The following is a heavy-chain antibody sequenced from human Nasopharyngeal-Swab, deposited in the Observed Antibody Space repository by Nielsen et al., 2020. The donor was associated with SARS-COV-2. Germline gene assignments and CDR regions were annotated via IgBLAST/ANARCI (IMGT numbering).Heavy chain of an antibody. CDR1: GGSISSGSYY. D-gene: IGHD2-15*01. J-gene: IGHJ6*02. CDR3: ARQEGENCSGGSCYYYYGMDV. Sequence: SETLSLTCTVSGGSISSGSYYWSWIRQPAGKGLEWIGRISARGDTNYNPSLKSRVTISVDTSKNQFSLKLSSVTAADTAVYYCARQEGENCSGGSCYYYYGMDVWGQGTTVTVSS. V-gene: IGHV4-61*02. CDR2: ISARGDT.